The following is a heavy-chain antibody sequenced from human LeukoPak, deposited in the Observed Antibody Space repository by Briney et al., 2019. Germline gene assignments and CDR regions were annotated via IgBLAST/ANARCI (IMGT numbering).Heavy chain of an antibody. CDR3: ARGIVGATREYYFDY. CDR2: INAGNGNT. Sequence: ASVKVSCKASGYTFTSYAMHWVRQAPGQRLEWMGWINAGNGNTKYSQKFQGRVTITRDTSASTAYMGLSSLRSEDTAVYYCARGIVGATREYYFDYWGQGTLVTVSS. CDR1: GYTFTSYA. V-gene: IGHV1-3*01. J-gene: IGHJ4*02. D-gene: IGHD1-26*01.